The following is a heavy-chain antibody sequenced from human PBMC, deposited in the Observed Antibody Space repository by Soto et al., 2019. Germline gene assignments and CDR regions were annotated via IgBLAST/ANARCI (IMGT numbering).Heavy chain of an antibody. CDR2: MNPNSGNT. Sequence: ASVKVSCTASGYTFTSYDINWVRQATGQGLEWMGWMNPNSGNTGYAQKFQGRVTMTRNTSISTAYMELSSLRSEDTAVYYCARYYYDSSGYYYDWFDPWGQGTLVTVYS. V-gene: IGHV1-8*01. CDR3: ARYYYDSSGYYYDWFDP. J-gene: IGHJ5*02. D-gene: IGHD3-22*01. CDR1: GYTFTSYD.